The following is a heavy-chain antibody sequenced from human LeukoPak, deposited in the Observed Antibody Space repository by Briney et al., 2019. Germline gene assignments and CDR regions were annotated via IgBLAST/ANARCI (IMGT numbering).Heavy chain of an antibody. J-gene: IGHJ4*02. CDR2: INHSGST. CDR3: ARGGRKARKADSSGYLY. D-gene: IGHD3-22*01. V-gene: IGHV4-34*01. Sequence: GSLRLSCAASGFTFSSYAMSWVRQTPWKGLEWIGEINHSGSTNYNPSLKSRVTISVDTSKNQFSLKLSSVTAADTAVYYCARGGRKARKADSSGYLYWGQGTLVTVSS. CDR1: GFTFSSYA.